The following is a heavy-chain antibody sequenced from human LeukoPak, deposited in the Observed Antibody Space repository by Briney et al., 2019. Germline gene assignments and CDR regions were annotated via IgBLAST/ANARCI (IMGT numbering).Heavy chain of an antibody. V-gene: IGHV3-7*01. J-gene: IGHJ4*02. D-gene: IGHD3-3*01. Sequence: GGSLRLSCAASGFTFSSYWMSWVRQAPGKGLEWVANIKQDGSEKYYVDSVKGRFTISGDNAKNSLYLQMNSLRAEDTAVYYCARTVYDFWSGYYFDYWGQGTLVTVSS. CDR2: IKQDGSEK. CDR1: GFTFSSYW. CDR3: ARTVYDFWSGYYFDY.